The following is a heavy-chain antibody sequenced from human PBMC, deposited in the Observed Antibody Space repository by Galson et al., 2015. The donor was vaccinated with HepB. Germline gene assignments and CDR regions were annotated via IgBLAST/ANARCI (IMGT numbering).Heavy chain of an antibody. J-gene: IGHJ1*01. Sequence: SLRLSCAASGFTFDDYAMHWVRQAPGKGLEWVSGISWNSGSIGYADSVKGRFAISRDNAKNSLYLQMNSLRAEDTALYYCAKDMADFWSGYLTSGIQHWGQGTLVTVSS. D-gene: IGHD3-3*01. V-gene: IGHV3-9*01. CDR2: ISWNSGSI. CDR1: GFTFDDYA. CDR3: AKDMADFWSGYLTSGIQH.